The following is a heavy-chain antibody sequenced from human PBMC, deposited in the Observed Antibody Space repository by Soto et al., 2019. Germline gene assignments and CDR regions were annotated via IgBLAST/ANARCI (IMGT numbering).Heavy chain of an antibody. V-gene: IGHV4-59*01. Sequence: SDTLSLTCTVSGGSISSYYWSWFRQPPGKGLEWIGYIYYSGSTNYNPSLKSRVTISVDTSKNQFSLKLSSVTAADTAVYYCARVRSPGWFDPWGQGXLVTVYS. CDR2: IYYSGST. D-gene: IGHD6-6*01. CDR1: GGSISSYY. CDR3: ARVRSPGWFDP. J-gene: IGHJ5*02.